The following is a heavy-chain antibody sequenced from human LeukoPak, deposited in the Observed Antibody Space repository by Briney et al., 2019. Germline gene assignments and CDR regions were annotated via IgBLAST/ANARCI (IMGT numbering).Heavy chain of an antibody. V-gene: IGHV1-69*05. Sequence: ASVKVSCKASGGTFSSYAISWVRQAPGQGLEWMGGIIPIFGTANYAQKFQGRVTITTDESTSTAYMELSSLRSEDTAVYYCAGTVPAATTFDYWGQGTLVTVSS. CDR2: IIPIFGTA. J-gene: IGHJ4*02. CDR1: GGTFSSYA. CDR3: AGTVPAATTFDY. D-gene: IGHD2-2*01.